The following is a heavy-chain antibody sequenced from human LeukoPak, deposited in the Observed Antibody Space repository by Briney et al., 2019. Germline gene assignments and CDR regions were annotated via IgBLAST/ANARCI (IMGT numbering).Heavy chain of an antibody. V-gene: IGHV3-66*01. CDR2: IYSGGAT. CDR3: ATSSSRIFNY. CDR1: GFIVNTNY. J-gene: IGHJ4*02. Sequence: GGSLRLSCAASGFIVNTNYMTWVRRAPGKGLEWVSVIYSGGATYYADSVKGRFIISRDNSRNTLYLQMNSLRADDTAVYYCATSSSRIFNYWGQGTLVTVSS. D-gene: IGHD6-6*01.